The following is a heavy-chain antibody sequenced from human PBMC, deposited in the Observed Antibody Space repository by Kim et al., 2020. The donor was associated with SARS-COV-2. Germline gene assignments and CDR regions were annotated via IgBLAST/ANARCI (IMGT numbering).Heavy chain of an antibody. J-gene: IGHJ4*02. Sequence: SETLSLTCTVSCGSISSSSYYWGWIRQPPGKGLEWIGSIYYSGSTYYNPSLKSRVTISVDTSKNQFSLKLSSVTAADTAVYYCARHSSGWYDSFDYWGQG. CDR2: IYYSGST. CDR1: CGSISSSSYY. V-gene: IGHV4-39*01. CDR3: ARHSSGWYDSFDY. D-gene: IGHD6-19*01.